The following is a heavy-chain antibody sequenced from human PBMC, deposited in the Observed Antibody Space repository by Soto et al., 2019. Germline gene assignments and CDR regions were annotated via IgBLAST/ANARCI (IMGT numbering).Heavy chain of an antibody. J-gene: IGHJ6*02. D-gene: IGHD6-13*01. V-gene: IGHV4-59*12. CDR2: IYYSGST. Sequence: PSETLSLTCTVSGGSISSYYWSWIRQPPGKGLEWIGYIYYSGSTNYNPSLQSRVTISVDTSKNQFSLKVRSVTAADTAVYYCARGKRGSSWYRGEEKYYYYGMDVWGQGTPVTVSS. CDR1: GGSISSYY. CDR3: ARGKRGSSWYRGEEKYYYYGMDV.